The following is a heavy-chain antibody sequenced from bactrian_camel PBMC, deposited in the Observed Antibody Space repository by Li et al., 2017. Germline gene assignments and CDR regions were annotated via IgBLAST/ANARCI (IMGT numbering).Heavy chain of an antibody. Sequence: VQLVESGGGSVQAGGSLRLSCAASGYTASTHCMGWFRQVVGKERETVGIRYIGSEVSFTYYGDSVKGRFTISEDSAKNTVYLQMNKLKPEDTAMYYCAARQCDFYRATKWNEYDYWGQGTQVTVS. D-gene: IGHD4*01. CDR3: AARQCDFYRATKWNEYDY. J-gene: IGHJ4*01. V-gene: IGHV3-2*01. CDR2: RYIGSEVSFT. CDR1: GYTASTHC.